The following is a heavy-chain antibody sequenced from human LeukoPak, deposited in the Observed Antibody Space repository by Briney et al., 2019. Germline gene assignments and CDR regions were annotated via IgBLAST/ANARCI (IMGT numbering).Heavy chain of an antibody. Sequence: GGSLRLSCAASGFTFSTYNMNWVRQAPGKGLEWVSSITSTSTYIYYADSVKGRFTISRDNAKNSLYLQMNGLRVEDTAVYYCARDPYSGGYGAYYYYYMDLWGKGTTVTISS. CDR1: GFTFSTYN. J-gene: IGHJ6*03. V-gene: IGHV3-21*01. D-gene: IGHD1-26*01. CDR3: ARDPYSGGYGAYYYYYMDL. CDR2: ITSTSTYI.